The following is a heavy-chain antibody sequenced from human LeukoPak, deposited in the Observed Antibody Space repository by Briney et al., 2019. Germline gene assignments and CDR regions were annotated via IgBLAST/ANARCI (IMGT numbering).Heavy chain of an antibody. J-gene: IGHJ4*02. CDR1: GFTFTSYG. CDR2: ISGYTGAT. V-gene: IGHV1-18*01. D-gene: IGHD2-15*01. Sequence: GGSLRLSCAASGFTFTSYGISWVRQAPGQGREWMGWISGYTGATDYSVKLQDRLTVTTDTSTNTACMELRSLRSADTAVYFCARDTPGLAKLFDYWGQGTLVTVSS. CDR3: ARDTPGLAKLFDY.